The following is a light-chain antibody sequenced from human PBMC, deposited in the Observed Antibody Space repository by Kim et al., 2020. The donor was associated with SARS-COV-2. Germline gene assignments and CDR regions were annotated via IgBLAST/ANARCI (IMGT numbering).Light chain of an antibody. CDR1: QSVSSY. CDR2: DAS. V-gene: IGKV3-11*01. Sequence: EIVLTQSPATLSLSPGERATLSCRASQSVSSYLAWYQQKPGQAPRLLIYDASNRATGIPARFSGSESGTDFTLTISSLEPEDFAVYYCQQRSNWPPYTFGQETKLEI. CDR3: QQRSNWPPYT. J-gene: IGKJ2*01.